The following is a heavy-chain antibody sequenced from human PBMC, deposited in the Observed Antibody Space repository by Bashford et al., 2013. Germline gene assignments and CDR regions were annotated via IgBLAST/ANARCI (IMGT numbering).Heavy chain of an antibody. V-gene: IGHV4-34*01. CDR2: IYYTGST. J-gene: IGHJ4*02. Sequence: SETLSLTCAVYGGSFSDYHWSWIRQPPGKGLEWIATIYYTGSTYYNPSLKSRVTISVDMSKNQFFLKLSSVTAADTALYYCARHKTTVTTSFDYWGQGTLVTVSS. D-gene: IGHD4-17*01. CDR3: ARHKTTVTTSFDY. CDR1: GGSFSDYH.